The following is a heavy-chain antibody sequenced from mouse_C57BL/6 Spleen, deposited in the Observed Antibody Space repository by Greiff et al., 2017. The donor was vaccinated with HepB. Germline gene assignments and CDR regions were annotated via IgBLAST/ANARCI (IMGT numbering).Heavy chain of an antibody. CDR2: ISSGSSTI. CDR1: GFTFSDYG. J-gene: IGHJ1*03. V-gene: IGHV5-17*01. D-gene: IGHD2-3*01. Sequence: EVKLVESGGGLVKPGGSLKLSCAASGFTFSDYGMHWVRQAPEKGLEWVAYISSGSSTIYYADTVKGRFTISRDNAKNTLFLQMTSLRSEDTAMYDCAKPYDGYYGWYFDVWGTGTTVTVSS. CDR3: AKPYDGYYGWYFDV.